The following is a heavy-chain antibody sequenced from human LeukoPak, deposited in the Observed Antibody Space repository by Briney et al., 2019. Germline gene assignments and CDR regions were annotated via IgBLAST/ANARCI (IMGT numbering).Heavy chain of an antibody. D-gene: IGHD6-19*01. V-gene: IGHV4-38-2*02. CDR2: IYHSGST. Sequence: SETLSLACTVSGYSISSGYYWGWIRQPPGKGLEWIGSIYHSGSTYYNPSLKSQVTISVDKSKNQLSLRLNSVTAADTAVYYCVSNGWYSLEYWGQGTLVTVSS. J-gene: IGHJ4*02. CDR3: VSNGWYSLEY. CDR1: GYSISSGYY.